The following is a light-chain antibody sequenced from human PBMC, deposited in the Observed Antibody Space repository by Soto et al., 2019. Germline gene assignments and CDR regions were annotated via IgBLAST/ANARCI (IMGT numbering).Light chain of an antibody. CDR2: ENN. V-gene: IGLV1-51*02. CDR3: GTWDSSLSAGV. Sequence: QSVLPQPPSVSAAPGQKVTISCSGRSSNIGNNYVSWYQQLPGTAPKLLIYENNKRPSGIPDRFSGSKSGTSATLGITGLQTGEEADYYCGTWDSSLSAGVFGGGTKRTVL. J-gene: IGLJ3*02. CDR1: SSNIGNNY.